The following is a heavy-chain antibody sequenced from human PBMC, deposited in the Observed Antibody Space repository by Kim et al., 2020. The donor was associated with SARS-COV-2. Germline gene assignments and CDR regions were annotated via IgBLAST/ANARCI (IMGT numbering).Heavy chain of an antibody. V-gene: IGHV3-23*01. J-gene: IGHJ4*02. CDR1: GFTFSSYA. CDR3: AKDSGDIVVVPAATNFDY. D-gene: IGHD2-2*01. Sequence: GGSLRLSCAASGFTFSSYAMSWVRQAPGKGLEWVSAISGSGGSTYYADSVKGRFTISRDNSKNTLYLQMNSLRAEDTAVYYCAKDSGDIVVVPAATNFDYWGQGTLVTVSS. CDR2: ISGSGGST.